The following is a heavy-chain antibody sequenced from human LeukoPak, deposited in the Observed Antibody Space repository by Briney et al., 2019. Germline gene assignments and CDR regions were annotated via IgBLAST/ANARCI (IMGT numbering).Heavy chain of an antibody. CDR1: GGSISSYY. CDR3: ARDTEEMATITRFDP. CDR2: IYTSGST. Sequence: SETLSLTCTVSGGSISSYYWSWIRQPAGKGLEWIGRIYTSGSTNYNPSLKSRVTMSVDTSKNQFSLELSSVTAADTAVYYCARDTEEMATITRFDPWGQGTLVTVSS. J-gene: IGHJ5*02. D-gene: IGHD5-24*01. V-gene: IGHV4-4*07.